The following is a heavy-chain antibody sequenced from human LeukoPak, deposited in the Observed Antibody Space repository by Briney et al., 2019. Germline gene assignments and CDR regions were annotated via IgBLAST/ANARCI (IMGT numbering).Heavy chain of an antibody. D-gene: IGHD2-21*02. V-gene: IGHV4-59*01. Sequence: SETLSLTCTVSGGSISSYYWSWIRQPPGKGLEWIRYIYYSGSTNYNPSLKSRVTISVDTSKNQFSLKLSSVTAADTAVYYCARARVVVTAVSFDYWGPGTLVTVSS. J-gene: IGHJ4*02. CDR3: ARARVVVTAVSFDY. CDR2: IYYSGST. CDR1: GGSISSYY.